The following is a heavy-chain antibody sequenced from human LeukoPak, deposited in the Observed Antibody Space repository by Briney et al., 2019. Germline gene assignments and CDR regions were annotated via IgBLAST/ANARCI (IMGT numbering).Heavy chain of an antibody. D-gene: IGHD3-22*01. Sequence: ASVKVSCKASGYTFTGYYMHWLRQAPGQGLEWMGWINPNSGGTNYAQKFQGRVTMTRDTSISTDYMELSRLRSDDTAVYYCARRPPNYYDSSGYYYVLNYRGQGTLVTVCS. CDR1: GYTFTGYY. J-gene: IGHJ4*02. CDR2: INPNSGGT. V-gene: IGHV1-2*02. CDR3: ARRPPNYYDSSGYYYVLNY.